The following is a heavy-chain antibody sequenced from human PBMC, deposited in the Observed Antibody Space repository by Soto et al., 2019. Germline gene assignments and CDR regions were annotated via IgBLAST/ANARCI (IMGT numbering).Heavy chain of an antibody. CDR2: ISASGAGT. CDR3: AKGLGTGWYFDY. CDR1: GFTFSSSA. V-gene: IGHV3-23*01. D-gene: IGHD6-19*01. Sequence: VHLLDSGGHLVQPGGSLRLSCAASGFTFSSSAMTWVRQAPGKGLEWVSTISASGAGTYYADSVKGRFTISRDNSKNTLYLQMNSLRVEDTAVYYCAKGLGTGWYFDYWGQGTLVTVSS. J-gene: IGHJ4*02.